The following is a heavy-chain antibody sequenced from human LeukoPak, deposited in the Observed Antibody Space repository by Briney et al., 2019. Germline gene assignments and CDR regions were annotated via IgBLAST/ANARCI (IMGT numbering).Heavy chain of an antibody. CDR1: GYTFTSYG. Sequence: GASVKVSCKASGYTFTSYGISWVRQAPGQGLEWMGWISAYNGNTNYAQKLQGRVTITRDTSASTAYMELSSLRSEDTAVYYCARGLRYFDWLLYPYYGMDVWGQGTTVTVSS. D-gene: IGHD3-9*01. CDR2: ISAYNGNT. J-gene: IGHJ6*02. CDR3: ARGLRYFDWLLYPYYGMDV. V-gene: IGHV1-18*01.